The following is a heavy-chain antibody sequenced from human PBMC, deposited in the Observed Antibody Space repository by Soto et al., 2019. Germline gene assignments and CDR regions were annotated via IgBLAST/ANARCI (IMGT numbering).Heavy chain of an antibody. J-gene: IGHJ6*02. CDR1: GYTFTGYY. D-gene: IGHD6-6*01. V-gene: IGHV1-2*04. CDR2: INPNSGGT. CDR3: ARGGAARPGTYGMDV. Sequence: ASVKVSCKASGYTFTGYYMHWVRQAPGQGLEWMGWINPNSGGTNYAQKFQGWVTMTRDTSISTACMELSRLRSDDTAVYYCARGGAARPGTYGMDVWGQGTTVTVSS.